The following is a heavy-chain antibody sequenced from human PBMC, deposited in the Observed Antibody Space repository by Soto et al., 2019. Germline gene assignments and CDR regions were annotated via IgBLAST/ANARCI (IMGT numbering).Heavy chain of an antibody. CDR1: TSGFGGSNY. J-gene: IGHJ6*02. V-gene: IGHV3-53*01. Sequence: GGSLRLSCAASTSGFGGSNYMTWVRQAPGKGLEWVSVIYRGGNTYYVDSVKGRFTISRDNSKNTLYLQMNSLRGEDTAVYYCARGRFGMDVWGQGTTVT. CDR2: IYRGGNT. CDR3: ARGRFGMDV.